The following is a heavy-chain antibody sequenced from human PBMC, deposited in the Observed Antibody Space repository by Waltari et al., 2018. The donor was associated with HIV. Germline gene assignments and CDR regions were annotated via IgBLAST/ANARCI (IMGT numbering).Heavy chain of an antibody. D-gene: IGHD1-26*01. CDR2: IYGGGSR. CDR1: GFTVSSNS. V-gene: IGHV3-53*01. Sequence: EVQLVESGAALIETGGSLRLACAASGFTVSSNSMSWVRQAPGKGLEWVSFIYGGGSRYDADSVKGRFTISRDNSKNTVSLHMNSLRAEDTAVYYCARDPRSSGYYGVDVWGQGTAVTVSS. CDR3: ARDPRSSGYYGVDV. J-gene: IGHJ6*02.